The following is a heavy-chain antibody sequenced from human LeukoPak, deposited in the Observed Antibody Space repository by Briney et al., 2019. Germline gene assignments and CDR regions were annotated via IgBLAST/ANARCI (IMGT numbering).Heavy chain of an antibody. CDR3: ARPPSRGYSSSFEY. CDR1: GYSFPTYW. V-gene: IGHV5-51*01. J-gene: IGHJ4*02. Sequence: GESLKSSCQGSGYSFPTYWIAWVRQMPGKGLEWMGIIYPDESNIRYSPSFQGHVTISADKSISTAYLQWSSLKASDTAMYYCARPPSRGYSSSFEYWGQGTLVTVSS. CDR2: IYPDESNI. D-gene: IGHD2-2*03.